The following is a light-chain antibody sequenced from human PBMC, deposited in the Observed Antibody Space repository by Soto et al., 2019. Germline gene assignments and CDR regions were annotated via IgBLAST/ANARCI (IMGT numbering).Light chain of an antibody. Sequence: QSVLTQPPSVSGAPGQRVTISCTGSSSNIGAGYDVHWYQQLPGTAPKLLIYGNSNRPSGVPDRFSGSKSGISASLAITGLQAEDEADYYCQSHDSSLSGDVFGTGTKLTVL. J-gene: IGLJ1*01. CDR3: QSHDSSLSGDV. V-gene: IGLV1-40*01. CDR2: GNS. CDR1: SSNIGAGYD.